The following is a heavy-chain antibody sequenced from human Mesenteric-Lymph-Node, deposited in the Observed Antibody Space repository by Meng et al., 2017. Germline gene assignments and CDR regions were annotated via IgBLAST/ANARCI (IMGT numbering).Heavy chain of an antibody. V-gene: IGHV4-39*07. D-gene: IGHD6-13*01. Sequence: LQLQESGPGLVKPSETRSLTCTVSGGSISSSSYYWGWVRQPPGKGLEWIGNFYYSGSTYYNPSLKSRVTISVDTSKNQFSLMLSSVTAADTAVYYCARDQIAGISDSWGQGTLVTVSS. CDR1: GGSISSSSYY. CDR3: ARDQIAGISDS. J-gene: IGHJ4*02. CDR2: FYYSGST.